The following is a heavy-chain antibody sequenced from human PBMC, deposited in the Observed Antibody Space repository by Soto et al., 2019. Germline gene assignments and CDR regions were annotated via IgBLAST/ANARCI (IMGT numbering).Heavy chain of an antibody. V-gene: IGHV4-34*01. CDR3: ARGGYSGYAR. J-gene: IGHJ4*02. D-gene: IGHD5-12*01. CDR2: INHSGST. Sequence: QVQLQQWGAGLLKPSETLSLTCAVYGGSFSGYYWSWIRQPPGKGLEWIGEINHSGSTNYNPSLKSRVTISVDTSKNQFSLKLSSVTAADTAVYSCARGGYSGYARWGQGTLVTVSS. CDR1: GGSFSGYY.